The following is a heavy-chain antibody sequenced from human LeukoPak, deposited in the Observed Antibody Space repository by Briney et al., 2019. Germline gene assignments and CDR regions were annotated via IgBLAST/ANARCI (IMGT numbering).Heavy chain of an antibody. CDR2: INHSGST. J-gene: IGHJ4*02. D-gene: IGHD2-2*01. CDR3: ARTSRYCSSTSCAPLDY. CDR1: GGSFSGYY. V-gene: IGHV4-34*01. Sequence: PSETLSLTCAVYGGSFSGYYWSWIRQPPGKGLEWMGEINHSGSTNYNPSLKSRVTISVDTSKNQFSLKLSSVTAADTAVYYCARTSRYCSSTSCAPLDYWGQGTLVTVSS.